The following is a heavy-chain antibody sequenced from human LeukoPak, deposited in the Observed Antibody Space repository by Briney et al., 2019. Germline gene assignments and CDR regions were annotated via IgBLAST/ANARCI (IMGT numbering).Heavy chain of an antibody. V-gene: IGHV3-23*01. Sequence: PGGSLRLPCAASGFTFSTYAMTWVRQAPGKGLEWVSTVSANAYSTYYADSVKGRFTISRDNSKNTLYLQMNSLRAEDTAVYYCAKPYCSGGRCYFYYGMDVWGQGTTVTVSS. J-gene: IGHJ6*02. CDR1: GFTFSTYA. CDR3: AKPYCSGGRCYFYYGMDV. D-gene: IGHD2-15*01. CDR2: VSANAYST.